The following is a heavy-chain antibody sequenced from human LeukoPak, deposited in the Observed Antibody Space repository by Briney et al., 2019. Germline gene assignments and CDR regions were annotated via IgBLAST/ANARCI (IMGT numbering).Heavy chain of an antibody. CDR2: ITGSGGST. V-gene: IGHV3-23*01. Sequence: PGGSLRLSCAAFGFTSSNYDMNWVRQAPGKGLEWVSGITGSGGSTSYADSVKGRFTISRDNSKNTLYLQMNSLRAEDTAVYYCAKVTWRSSDGYDIWGQGTMVTVSS. J-gene: IGHJ3*02. CDR1: GFTSSNYD. D-gene: IGHD5-24*01. CDR3: AKVTWRSSDGYDI.